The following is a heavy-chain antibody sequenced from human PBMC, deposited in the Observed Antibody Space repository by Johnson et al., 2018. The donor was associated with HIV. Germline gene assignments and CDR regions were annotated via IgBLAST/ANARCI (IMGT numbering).Heavy chain of an antibody. J-gene: IGHJ3*02. CDR1: GFTFSSYW. CDR3: ARRSSGWYVAFDI. Sequence: VQLVESGGGVVQPGGSLRLSCEVSGFTFSSYWMSWVRQAPGKGLEWVSAISGSGGSTYYADSVKGRFTISRDNSKNTLYLQMNSLRAEDTAVYYCARRSSGWYVAFDIWGQGTMVTVSS. CDR2: ISGSGGST. D-gene: IGHD6-19*01. V-gene: IGHV3-23*04.